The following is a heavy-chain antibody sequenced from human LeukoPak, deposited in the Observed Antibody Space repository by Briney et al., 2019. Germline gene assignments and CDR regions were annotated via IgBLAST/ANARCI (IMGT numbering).Heavy chain of an antibody. CDR2: FYYSGST. CDR3: ARDGSLISYYYDSSGFNWYFDL. Sequence: PSETLSLTCTVSGGSISSYYWSWIRRPPGKGLEWMGYFYYSGSTNYNPSLKSRVTISVDTSKNQFSLKLSSVTAADTAVYYCARDGSLISYYYDSSGFNWYFDLWGRGTLVTVSS. V-gene: IGHV4-59*01. D-gene: IGHD3-22*01. J-gene: IGHJ2*01. CDR1: GGSISSYY.